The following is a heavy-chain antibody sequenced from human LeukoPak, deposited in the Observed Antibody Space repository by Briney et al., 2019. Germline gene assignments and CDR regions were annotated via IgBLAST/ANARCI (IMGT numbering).Heavy chain of an antibody. Sequence: GGSLRLSCAASGFTFSSYSMNWVRQAPGKGLEWVSSITSSNSLYYPDSVKGRFTISRDNAQSSVYRQMNSLRAEDTAVYYCARASAGNFGQWGQGTLVTVSS. CDR1: GFTFSSYS. CDR2: ITSSNSL. J-gene: IGHJ4*02. CDR3: ARASAGNFGQ. D-gene: IGHD4-23*01. V-gene: IGHV3-21*01.